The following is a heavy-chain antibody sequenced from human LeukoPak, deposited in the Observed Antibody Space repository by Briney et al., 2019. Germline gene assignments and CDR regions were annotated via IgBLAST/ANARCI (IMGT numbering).Heavy chain of an antibody. CDR3: ARIAVTMIARDGGPAFDI. CDR2: IYSGGST. V-gene: IGHV3-53*01. CDR1: GFTVSSNY. J-gene: IGHJ3*02. Sequence: PGGSLRLSCAASGFTVSSNYMSWVRQAPGKGLEWVSVIYSGGSTYYADSVKGRFTISRDNSKNTLYLQMNSLRAEDTAVYYCARIAVTMIARDGGPAFDIWGQGTMVTVSS. D-gene: IGHD3-22*01.